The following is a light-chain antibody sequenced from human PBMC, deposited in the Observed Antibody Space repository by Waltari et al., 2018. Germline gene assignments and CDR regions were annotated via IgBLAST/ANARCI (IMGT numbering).Light chain of an antibody. Sequence: NFMLTQPHSVSESPGKTVTISCTGSSGSIASNYVQWYQQRPGSAPTTVVYEDNPRPSGVPDRFSGSIDSSANSAFLTISGLKTEDEADYYCQSYDSSNPHWVFGGGTKLTVL. J-gene: IGLJ3*02. CDR1: SGSIASNY. CDR2: EDN. V-gene: IGLV6-57*02. CDR3: QSYDSSNPHWV.